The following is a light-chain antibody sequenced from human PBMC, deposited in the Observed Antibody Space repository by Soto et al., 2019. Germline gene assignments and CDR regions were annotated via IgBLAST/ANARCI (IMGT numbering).Light chain of an antibody. J-gene: IGKJ5*01. CDR2: GAS. V-gene: IGKV3-15*01. CDR1: QSFTSN. CDR3: QQYNNWPRT. Sequence: EIVMTPFPATLSVSPGERVILSCRASQSFTSNLAWYQRKPGQAPRLLIYGASTRATDIPDRFSGSGSGTEFTLTISSLQSEDLAVYYCQQYNNWPRTFGQGTRLEIK.